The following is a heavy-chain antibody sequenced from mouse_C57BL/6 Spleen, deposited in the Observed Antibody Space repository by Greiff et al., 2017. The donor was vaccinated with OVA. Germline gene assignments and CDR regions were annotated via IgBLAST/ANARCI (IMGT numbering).Heavy chain of an antibody. J-gene: IGHJ3*01. CDR2: IDPSDSYT. Sequence: QVQLQQPGAELVKPGASVKLSCKASGYTFTSYWMQWVKQRPGQGLEWIGEIDPSDSYTNYNQTFKGKATLTVDTSSSTAYMQLSSLTSEDSAVYYCASLRRDYAWFAYWGQGTLVTVSA. CDR3: ASLRRDYAWFAY. V-gene: IGHV1-50*01. CDR1: GYTFTSYW. D-gene: IGHD2-4*01.